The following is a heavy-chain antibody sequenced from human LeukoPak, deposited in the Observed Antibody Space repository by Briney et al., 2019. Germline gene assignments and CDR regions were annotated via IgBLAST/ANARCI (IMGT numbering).Heavy chain of an antibody. Sequence: KPSEILSLTCTVSGGSINSYYWSWIRQPPGKGLEWIGYIYTSGSTNYNPSLKSRVTISVDTSKSQFSLKLSSVTAADTAVYYCARQRSLLVGIAAPQYYFDYWGQGTLVTVSS. CDR1: GGSINSYY. CDR2: IYTSGST. D-gene: IGHD6-25*01. CDR3: ARQRSLLVGIAAPQYYFDY. J-gene: IGHJ4*02. V-gene: IGHV4-4*09.